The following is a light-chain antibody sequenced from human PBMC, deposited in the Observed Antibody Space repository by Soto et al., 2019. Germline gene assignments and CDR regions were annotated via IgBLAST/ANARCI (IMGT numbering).Light chain of an antibody. Sequence: EIVLTQSPGTLSLSPGERATLSCRTSQSVNSDYLAWYQQKPGQAPRLLIYGASNRATGIPVRFSGSGSGTDFTLTISRLEPEDFAVFYCQHYGKSPVTFGGGTKVAIK. CDR2: GAS. J-gene: IGKJ4*01. V-gene: IGKV3-20*01. CDR1: QSVNSDY. CDR3: QHYGKSPVT.